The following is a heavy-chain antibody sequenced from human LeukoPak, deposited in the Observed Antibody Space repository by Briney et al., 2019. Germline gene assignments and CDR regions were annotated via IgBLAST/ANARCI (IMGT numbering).Heavy chain of an antibody. Sequence: SETLSLTCAVYGGSFSGYYWSWIRQPPGKGLEWIGEINHSGSTNYNPSLKSRLAISVDTSKNQFSLKLNSVTAADTAVYYCARGQEYSSSSAGFDYWGQGTLVPVSS. J-gene: IGHJ4*02. D-gene: IGHD6-6*01. CDR2: INHSGST. CDR1: GGSFSGYY. CDR3: ARGQEYSSSSAGFDY. V-gene: IGHV4-34*01.